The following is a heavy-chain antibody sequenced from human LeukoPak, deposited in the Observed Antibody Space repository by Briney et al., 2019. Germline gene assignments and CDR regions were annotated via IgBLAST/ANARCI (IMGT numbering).Heavy chain of an antibody. J-gene: IGHJ4*02. CDR2: IWYDGSNK. D-gene: IGHD3-22*01. Sequence: GGSLRLSCAASGFTLSSYGMHWVRQAPGKGLEWVAVIWYDGSNKYYADSVKGRFTISRDNSKNTLYLQMNSLRAEDTAVYYCAREGGPYYYDSSGYPETDYWGQGTLVTVSS. V-gene: IGHV3-33*01. CDR1: GFTLSSYG. CDR3: AREGGPYYYDSSGYPETDY.